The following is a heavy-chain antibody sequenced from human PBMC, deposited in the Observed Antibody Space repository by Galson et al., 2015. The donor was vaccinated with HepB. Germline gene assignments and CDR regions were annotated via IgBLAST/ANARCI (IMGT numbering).Heavy chain of an antibody. CDR3: ARRYVMVAFGGPIVSDYGMDV. CDR2: IYSSGST. CDR1: GFTVSTNY. V-gene: IGHV3-66*02. Sequence: SLRLSCAASGFTVSTNYMNWVRQAPGEGLEWVSIIYSSGSTYYADSVRGRFTISRDKSENTVHLQMNSLRPDDTGVYYCARRYVMVAFGGPIVSDYGMDVWGQGTTVTVSS. D-gene: IGHD3-16*02. J-gene: IGHJ6*02.